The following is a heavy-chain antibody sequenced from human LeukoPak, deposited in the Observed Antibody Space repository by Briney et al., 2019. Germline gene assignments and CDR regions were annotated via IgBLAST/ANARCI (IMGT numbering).Heavy chain of an antibody. Sequence: PSESLSLACAVYGGSLSGYYWSWVRQPPGKGLEWHGEINLSGTTNYNPSLKSRVTISVDTSKNQSSLKLSSAAAADTAVQYCARYYAPRRYNWFDPWGQGTLVTVSS. CDR1: GGSLSGYY. CDR2: INLSGTT. J-gene: IGHJ5*02. D-gene: IGHD3-16*01. V-gene: IGHV4-34*01. CDR3: ARYYAPRRYNWFDP.